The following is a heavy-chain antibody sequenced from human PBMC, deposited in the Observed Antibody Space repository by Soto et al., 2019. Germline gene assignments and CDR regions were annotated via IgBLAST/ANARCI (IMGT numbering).Heavy chain of an antibody. V-gene: IGHV1-69*01. CDR3: ARGVYGSGNYYTGPSAFAI. CDR1: GGTLSDHG. J-gene: IGHJ3*02. D-gene: IGHD3-10*01. Sequence: VQLEQSGAEVKKPGSSVKVSCKASGGTLSDHGVAWLRQAPGQGLEWMGGTIPVFNTAKYAQKFQGRVTVTADQCTNIAYMELSRLRSEDTAFYFCARGVYGSGNYYTGPSAFAIWGQGTMVIVSS. CDR2: TIPVFNTA.